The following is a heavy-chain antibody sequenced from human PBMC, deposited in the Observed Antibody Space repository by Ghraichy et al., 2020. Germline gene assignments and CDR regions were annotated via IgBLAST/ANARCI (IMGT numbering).Heavy chain of an antibody. V-gene: IGHV3-23*01. Sequence: LSLTCAASRFTFSSYAMSWVRQAPGKGLEWVSSVTGSGSSTYYADSVKGRFTISRDNSKNTLYLQMNSLRAEDTAVYYCAKDSGTSVWYVFFDLWGQGTLVTVSS. D-gene: IGHD6-19*01. CDR2: VTGSGSST. CDR1: RFTFSSYA. J-gene: IGHJ4*02. CDR3: AKDSGTSVWYVFFDL.